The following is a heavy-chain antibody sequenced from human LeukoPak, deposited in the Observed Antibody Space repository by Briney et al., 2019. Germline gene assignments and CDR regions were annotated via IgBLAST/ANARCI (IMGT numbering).Heavy chain of an antibody. J-gene: IGHJ4*02. V-gene: IGHV3-30*02. Sequence: HPGGSLRLSCAASGFTFGSYGMHWVRQAPGKGLEWVTFIRSDGSNKYYADSVKGRFTISRDNAKNSLYLQMNSLRAEDTAVYYCARDFYYGSGSYLDYWGQGTLVTVSS. CDR1: GFTFGSYG. D-gene: IGHD3-10*01. CDR3: ARDFYYGSGSYLDY. CDR2: IRSDGSNK.